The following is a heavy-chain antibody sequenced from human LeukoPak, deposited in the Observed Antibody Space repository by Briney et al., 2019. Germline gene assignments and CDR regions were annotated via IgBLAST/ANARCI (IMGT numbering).Heavy chain of an antibody. Sequence: GGSLRLSCAASGFTFSTYGMHWVRQAPGKGLEWVAFVRYDGSKKYYTNSVKGRFTISRDNSKNTLYLQMNSLRAEDTAVYYCARDLNYYDSSVPNWGQGTLVTVSS. D-gene: IGHD3-22*01. V-gene: IGHV3-30*02. J-gene: IGHJ4*02. CDR2: VRYDGSKK. CDR1: GFTFSTYG. CDR3: ARDLNYYDSSVPN.